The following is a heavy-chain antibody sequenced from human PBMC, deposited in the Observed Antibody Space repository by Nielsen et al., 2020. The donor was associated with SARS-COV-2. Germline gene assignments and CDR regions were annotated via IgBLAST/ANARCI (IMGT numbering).Heavy chain of an antibody. J-gene: IGHJ6*02. CDR2: IIPIFGTA. CDR3: ATYDRPRGGSCYRTLGWRCYYYGMDV. V-gene: IGHV1-69*13. Sequence: SVKVSCKASGGTFSSYAISWVRQAPGQGLEWMGGIIPIFGTANYAQKFQGRVTITADESTSTAYMELSSLRSEDTAVYYCATYDRPRGGSCYRTLGWRCYYYGMDVWGQGTTVTVSS. D-gene: IGHD2-15*01. CDR1: GGTFSSYA.